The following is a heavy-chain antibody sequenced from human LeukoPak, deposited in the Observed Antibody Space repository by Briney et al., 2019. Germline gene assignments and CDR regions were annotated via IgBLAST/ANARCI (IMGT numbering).Heavy chain of an antibody. CDR3: ARGATETKFLYYYYMDV. D-gene: IGHD4-11*01. J-gene: IGHJ6*03. CDR1: GFTFSKYW. Sequence: PGGSLRLSCASSGFTFSKYWIHWVRQAPGKGLEWVSRVNTDGNTTSSAESVKGRFTISRDNAKNTVHLQMSSLRAEDTAMYYCARGATETKFLYYYYMDVWGKGTTVTVSS. CDR2: VNTDGNTT. V-gene: IGHV3-74*01.